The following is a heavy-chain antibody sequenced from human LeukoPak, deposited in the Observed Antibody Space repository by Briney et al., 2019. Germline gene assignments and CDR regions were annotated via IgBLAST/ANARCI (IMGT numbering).Heavy chain of an antibody. D-gene: IGHD2-15*01. CDR1: GGSISSYY. CDR2: IYTSGST. J-gene: IGHJ4*02. Sequence: SETLSLTCTVSGGSISSYYWSWIRRPAGKGLEWIGRIYTSGSTNYNPSLKSRVTMSVDTSKNQFSLKLSSVTAADTAVYYCARSVGYCSGGSCLDFDYWGQGTLVTVSS. V-gene: IGHV4-4*07. CDR3: ARSVGYCSGGSCLDFDY.